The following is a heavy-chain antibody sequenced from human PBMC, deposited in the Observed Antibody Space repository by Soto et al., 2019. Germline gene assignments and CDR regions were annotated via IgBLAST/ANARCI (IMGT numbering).Heavy chain of an antibody. Sequence: EVQLLESGGGLVQPGGSLRLSCAASGFTFSHYAMTWVRQAPGKGLEWVSTMTYSGDSIYYADSVKGRFTISRDNSKNTLYLSMNSLRAEDTAVYYCAKKLHYGSGTYYFYFDYWGQGTLVTVSS. CDR2: MTYSGDSI. CDR1: GFTFSHYA. J-gene: IGHJ4*02. D-gene: IGHD3-10*01. CDR3: AKKLHYGSGTYYFYFDY. V-gene: IGHV3-23*01.